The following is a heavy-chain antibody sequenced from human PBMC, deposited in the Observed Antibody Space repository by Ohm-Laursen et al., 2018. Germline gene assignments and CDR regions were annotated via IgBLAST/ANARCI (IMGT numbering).Heavy chain of an antibody. J-gene: IGHJ6*02. D-gene: IGHD2-2*01. V-gene: IGHV4-59*01. CDR3: ARSYCSSTSCYYYYYGMDV. CDR2: IYYSGST. Sequence: SETLSLTCIVSGGSISSYYWSWIRQPPGKGLEWIGYIYYSGSTNYNPSLKSRVTISVDTSKNQFSLKLSSVTAADTAVYYRARSYCSSTSCYYYYYGMDVWGQGTTVTVSS. CDR1: GGSISSYY.